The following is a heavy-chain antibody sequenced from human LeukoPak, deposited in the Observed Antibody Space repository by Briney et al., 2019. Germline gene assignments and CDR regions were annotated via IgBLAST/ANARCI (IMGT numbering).Heavy chain of an antibody. Sequence: SVKVSCKASGGTFSSYAISSLRQAPGQGLEWMGRIIPIFGTANYAQKLPGRVRTPADKSTSTAYMELSSLGSEDTAVYYCARRVAGTALSYFVYWGQGTLVTVSS. CDR2: IIPIFGTA. V-gene: IGHV1-69*06. CDR1: GGTFSSYA. CDR3: ARRVAGTALSYFVY. J-gene: IGHJ4*02. D-gene: IGHD6-19*01.